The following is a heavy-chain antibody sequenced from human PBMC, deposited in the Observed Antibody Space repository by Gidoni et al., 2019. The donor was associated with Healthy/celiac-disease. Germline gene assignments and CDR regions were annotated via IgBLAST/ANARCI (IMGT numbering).Heavy chain of an antibody. CDR1: GFTFSSYA. CDR3: ARTQREDFWSGYGVDY. D-gene: IGHD3-3*01. V-gene: IGHV3-23*04. J-gene: IGHJ4*02. CDR2: ISGSGGST. Sequence: EVQLVESGGGLVQPGGSLRLYCAASGFTFSSYAMSWVRQAPGKGLEWVAAISGSGGSTYYADSVKGRFTISRDNSKNTLYLQMNSLRAEDTAVYYCARTQREDFWSGYGVDYWGQGTLVTVSS.